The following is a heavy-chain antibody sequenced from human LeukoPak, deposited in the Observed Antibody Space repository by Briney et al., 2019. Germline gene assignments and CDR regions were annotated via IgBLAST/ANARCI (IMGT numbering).Heavy chain of an antibody. V-gene: IGHV4-39*01. Sequence: SETLSLTCTVSGGSISSSSYYWGWIRQPPGKGLEWTGSIYYSGSTYYNPSLKSRVTISVDTSKNQFSLKLSSVTAADTAVYYCARQLLWFVWGQGTMVTVSS. CDR2: IYYSGST. J-gene: IGHJ3*01. CDR3: ARQLLWFV. CDR1: GGSISSSSYY. D-gene: IGHD2-21*01.